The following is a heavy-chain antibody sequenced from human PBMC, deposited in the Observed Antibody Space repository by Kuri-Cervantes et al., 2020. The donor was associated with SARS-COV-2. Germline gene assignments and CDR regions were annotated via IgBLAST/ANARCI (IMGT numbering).Heavy chain of an antibody. J-gene: IGHJ4*02. Sequence: GGSLRLSCAASGFTFSSYAISWVRQAPGQGLEWMGGIIPIFGTANYAQKFQGRVTITTDESTSTAYMELSSLRSEDTAVYYCARIGNYYYGSGSYFDYWGQGTLVTVSS. V-gene: IGHV1-69*05. CDR1: GFTFSSYA. CDR2: IIPIFGTA. D-gene: IGHD3-10*01. CDR3: ARIGNYYYGSGSYFDY.